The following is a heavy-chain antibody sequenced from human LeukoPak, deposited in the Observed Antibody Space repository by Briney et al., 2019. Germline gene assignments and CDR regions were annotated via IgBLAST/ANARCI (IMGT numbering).Heavy chain of an antibody. D-gene: IGHD2-8*01. CDR3: ARDGAWDIVLRVYPDY. V-gene: IGHV3-11*04. CDR2: ISSSGSTI. Sequence: GGSLRLSCAASGFTFSDYYMSWIRQAPGKGLEWVSYISSSGSTIYYADSVKGRFTISRDNAKNSLYLQMNSLRAEDTAMYYCARDGAWDIVLRVYPDYWGQGTLVTVSS. J-gene: IGHJ4*02. CDR1: GFTFSDYY.